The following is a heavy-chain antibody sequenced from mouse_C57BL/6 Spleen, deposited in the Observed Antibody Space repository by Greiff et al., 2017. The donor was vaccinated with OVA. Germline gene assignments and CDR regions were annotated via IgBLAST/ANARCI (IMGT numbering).Heavy chain of an antibody. V-gene: IGHV14-2*01. CDR3: ARSSGYAMDY. CDR2: IDPEDGET. CDR1: GFNIKDYY. Sequence: VQLQQSGAELVKPGASVKLSCTASGFNIKDYYMHWVKQRTEQGLEWIGRIDPEDGETKYATKFQGKATITADTSSNTAYLQLSSLTSEDTAVYYCARSSGYAMDYWGQGTSVTVSS. J-gene: IGHJ4*01. D-gene: IGHD3-2*02.